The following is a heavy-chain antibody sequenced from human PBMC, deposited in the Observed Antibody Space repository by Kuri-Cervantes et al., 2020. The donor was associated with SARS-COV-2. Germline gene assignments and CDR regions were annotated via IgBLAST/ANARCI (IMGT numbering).Heavy chain of an antibody. Sequence: GESLKISCAASGFTFSSYSMNWVRQAPGKGLEWVSSISSSSSYIYYADSVKGRFTISRDNSKNTLYLQMNSLRAEDTAVYYCAKDLPGSSAADVYWGQGTLVTVSS. V-gene: IGHV3-21*01. CDR3: AKDLPGSSAADVY. CDR2: ISSSSSYI. CDR1: GFTFSSYS. D-gene: IGHD6-13*01. J-gene: IGHJ4*02.